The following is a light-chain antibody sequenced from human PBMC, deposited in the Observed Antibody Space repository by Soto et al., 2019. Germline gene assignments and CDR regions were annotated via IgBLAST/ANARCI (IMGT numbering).Light chain of an antibody. Sequence: QSALTQPASVSGSPGQSITISCTGTSSDVGNYDLVSWYQQHPGEVPKLLIYEVTERPSGVSIRFSGSKSHYTASLTISGLQAEDEADYYCSSYAGRGVGVFGGGTKVTVL. V-gene: IGLV2-23*02. J-gene: IGLJ2*01. CDR3: SSYAGRGVGV. CDR2: EVT. CDR1: SSDVGNYDL.